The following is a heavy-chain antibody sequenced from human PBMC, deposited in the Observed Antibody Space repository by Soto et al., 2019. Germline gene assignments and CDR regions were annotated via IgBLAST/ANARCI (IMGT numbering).Heavy chain of an antibody. V-gene: IGHV3-53*01. J-gene: IGHJ6*02. Sequence: GGSLRLSCAASGFTVSSNYMSWVRQAPGKGLEWVSVIYSGGSTYYADSVKGRFTISRDNSKNTLYLQMNSLRAEDTAVYYCARGGITGTLRLNYYYYYGMDVWGQGTTVTVSS. CDR1: GFTVSSNY. CDR3: ARGGITGTLRLNYYYYYGMDV. D-gene: IGHD1-7*01. CDR2: IYSGGST.